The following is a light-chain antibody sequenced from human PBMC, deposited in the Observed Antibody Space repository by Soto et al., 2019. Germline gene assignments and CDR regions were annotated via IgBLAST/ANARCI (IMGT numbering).Light chain of an antibody. CDR2: DYN. V-gene: IGLV1-51*01. CDR3: ATWDSSLRAYV. Sequence: QSVLTQPPSVSAAPGQKVTISCSGSTSNIGNNYVSWYQHLPGAAPKLLIYDYNRRPSGIPDRFSGSRSGTLATLGITGLQTGDEADYYCATWDSSLRAYVFGAGTKVTFL. CDR1: TSNIGNNY. J-gene: IGLJ1*01.